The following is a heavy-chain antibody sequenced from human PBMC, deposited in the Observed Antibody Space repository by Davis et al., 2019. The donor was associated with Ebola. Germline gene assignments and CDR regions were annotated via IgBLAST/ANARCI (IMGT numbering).Heavy chain of an antibody. Sequence: MPSETLSLTCTVSGGSIISSSSYWGWIRQPPRKGLEWIGSIYYSGITYYNPSLKSRVTISVDTSKNQFSLKLRSATAADTAVYYCARQGWSGYSLRHWLDPWGRGTLVTVSS. D-gene: IGHD3-3*01. J-gene: IGHJ5*02. CDR2: IYYSGIT. CDR3: ARQGWSGYSLRHWLDP. V-gene: IGHV4-39*01. CDR1: GGSIISSSSY.